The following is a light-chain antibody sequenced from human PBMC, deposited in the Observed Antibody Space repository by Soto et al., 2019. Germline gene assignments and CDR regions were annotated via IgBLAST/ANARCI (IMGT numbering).Light chain of an antibody. Sequence: EIVMTQSPATLSVSPGDRATLSCRASQSVRSNYLAWYQQKPGQAPRLLIYDASTRATGIPARFSGSGSGTEFTLTISSLQSEDLAVYFCQQYSDWPLTFGPGTKVDI. CDR1: QSVRSN. CDR2: DAS. J-gene: IGKJ3*01. CDR3: QQYSDWPLT. V-gene: IGKV3-15*01.